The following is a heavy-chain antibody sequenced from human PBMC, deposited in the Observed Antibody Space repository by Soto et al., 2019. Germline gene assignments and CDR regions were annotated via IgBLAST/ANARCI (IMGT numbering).Heavy chain of an antibody. CDR1: GVSFNNNG. D-gene: IGHD3-10*01. J-gene: IGHJ6*02. V-gene: IGHV1-69*01. CDR3: ARVLYYGSGSYSPYGMDV. Sequence: QVQLVQSGAEVKKPGSSVKVSCKTSGVSFNNNGIGWVRQAPGHGLEWMGGVSPPIMTANYARKFQGRIPITADASTGTVNMELSSLASEDTAQYYCARVLYYGSGSYSPYGMDVWGQGTTVTVSS. CDR2: VSPPIMTA.